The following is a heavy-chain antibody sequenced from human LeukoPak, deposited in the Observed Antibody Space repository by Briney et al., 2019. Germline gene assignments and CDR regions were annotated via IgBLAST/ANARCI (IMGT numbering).Heavy chain of an antibody. V-gene: IGHV4-59*08. J-gene: IGHJ4*02. CDR1: GGSISTYY. CDR2: IYYSGST. CDR3: ARRGCSSTSCPFDL. D-gene: IGHD2-2*01. Sequence: PSETLSLTCTVSGGSISTYYWSWIRLPPGKGLECIGYIYYSGSTNYNPSLNSRVTISVDTSTNQFSLKLSSVTAADTAVYYCARRGCSSTSCPFDLWGQGALVTVSS.